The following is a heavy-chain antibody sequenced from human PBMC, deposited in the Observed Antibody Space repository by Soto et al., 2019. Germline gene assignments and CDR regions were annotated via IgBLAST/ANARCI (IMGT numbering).Heavy chain of an antibody. Sequence: GSLRLSCVTSAFSLTSCSMSWVRQTPGKGLEWVSALSRSGGATYYADSVKGRFTISRDTSTNTLYLQTSNLRAEDTAIYFCAKGEMATIRNSFDPWGQGTMVTVYS. CDR2: LSRSGGAT. J-gene: IGHJ5*02. V-gene: IGHV3-23*01. CDR1: AFSLTSCS. CDR3: AKGEMATIRNSFDP. D-gene: IGHD5-12*01.